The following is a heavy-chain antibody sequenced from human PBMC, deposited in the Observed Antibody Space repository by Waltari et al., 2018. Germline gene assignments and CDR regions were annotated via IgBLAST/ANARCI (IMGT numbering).Heavy chain of an antibody. CDR2: IYHDGTT. CDR3: TRQTLGYCTSAACRRLEA. J-gene: IGHJ5*02. Sequence: QVQLQESGPRLVKPSETLSLTCDVSGYAINSGFYWGWFRQAPEKGLEWIETIYHDGTTFYNPSLTSRVTTSMDTSKNQISLKLKSVTAADTAVYYCTRQTLGYCTSAACRRLEAWGQGTLVTVSS. CDR1: GYAINSGFY. V-gene: IGHV4-38-2*01. D-gene: IGHD2-8*02.